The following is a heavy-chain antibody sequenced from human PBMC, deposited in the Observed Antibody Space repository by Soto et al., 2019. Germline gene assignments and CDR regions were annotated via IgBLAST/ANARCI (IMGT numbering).Heavy chain of an antibody. CDR1: GFTVNNKY. V-gene: IGHV3-53*01. CDR2: IYTGGTT. Sequence: GGSLRLSCAAFGFTVNNKYMGWVRQAPGKGLELVSLIYTGGTTYYTDSVKGRFTISRDNSKNTLYLQMNSLRAEDTALYYCASTGRGSSGMDVWGQGTTVTVSS. J-gene: IGHJ6*02. CDR3: ASTGRGSSGMDV.